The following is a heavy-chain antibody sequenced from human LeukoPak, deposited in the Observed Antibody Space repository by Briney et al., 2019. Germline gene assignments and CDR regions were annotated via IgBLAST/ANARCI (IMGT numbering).Heavy chain of an antibody. J-gene: IGHJ6*04. CDR1: GFTFSSYS. CDR2: ISSSSSYI. CDR3: ARGDPPPYSLDV. V-gene: IGHV3-21*01. Sequence: PGGSLRLSCAASGFTFSSYSMNWVRQAPGKGLEWVSSISSSSSYIYYADSVKGRFTISRDNAKNSLYLQMNSLRAEDTAVYYCARGDPPPYSLDVWGKGTTVTVSS. D-gene: IGHD5-18*01.